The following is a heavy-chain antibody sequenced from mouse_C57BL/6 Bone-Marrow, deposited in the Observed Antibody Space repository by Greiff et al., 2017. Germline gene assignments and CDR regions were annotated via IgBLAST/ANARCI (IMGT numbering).Heavy chain of an antibody. CDR3: ARKGNAWFAY. D-gene: IGHD2-1*01. J-gene: IGHJ3*01. CDR2: INPNNGGT. V-gene: IGHV1-26*01. CDR1: GYTFTDYY. Sequence: EVQLQQSGPELVKPGASVKISCKASGYTFTDYYMNWVKQSHGKSLEWIGDINPNNGGTSYNQKFKGKATLTVDKSSSTAYMGLRSLTSEDSAVYYCARKGNAWFAYWGQGTLVTVSA.